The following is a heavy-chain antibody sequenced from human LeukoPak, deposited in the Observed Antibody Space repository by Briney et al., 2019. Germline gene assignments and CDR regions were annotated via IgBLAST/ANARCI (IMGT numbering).Heavy chain of an antibody. V-gene: IGHV1-2*02. J-gene: IGHJ6*03. CDR1: GYTFTGYY. Sequence: GASVKVSCKASGYTFTGYYMHWVRQAPGQGLEWMGWINPNSGGTNYAQKFQGRVTMTRDTSISTAYMELSRLRSDDTAVYYCARRAKDIVVVPAAATHYYYMDVWGKGTTVTVSS. CDR2: INPNSGGT. D-gene: IGHD2-2*01. CDR3: ARRAKDIVVVPAAATHYYYMDV.